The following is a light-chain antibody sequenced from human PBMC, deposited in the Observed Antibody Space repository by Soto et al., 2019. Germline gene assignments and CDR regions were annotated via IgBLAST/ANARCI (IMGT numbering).Light chain of an antibody. CDR3: MQALQVPLT. V-gene: IGKV2-28*01. CDR2: LDS. CDR1: QSLLHSHGYTY. Sequence: DIVMTQSPVSLPVTPGEPASISCRSSQSLLHSHGYTYLDWYLQKPGQSPQLLIYLDSTRAYGVPHRFHGRGSQKDFPLKVSSVGDGDVGVSYFMQALQVPLTFGGGTTVEIK. J-gene: IGKJ4*01.